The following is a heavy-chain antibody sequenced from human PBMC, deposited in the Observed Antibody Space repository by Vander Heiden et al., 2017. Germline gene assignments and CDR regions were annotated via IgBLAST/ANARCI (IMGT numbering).Heavy chain of an antibody. CDR2: VDGSGGST. CDR1: GFTFSGYA. D-gene: IGHD6-13*01. CDR3: AKRPTSSWSAFDY. J-gene: IGHJ4*02. Sequence: EVQLLESGGGLVQPGGSLRLSCAASGFTFSGYAMTWVRQAPGKGLEWVSVVDGSGGSTYYADSVKGRFTISRDNSENMLYLQMNSLRAEDTAVYYCAKRPTSSWSAFDYWGQGTLVTVSS. V-gene: IGHV3-23*01.